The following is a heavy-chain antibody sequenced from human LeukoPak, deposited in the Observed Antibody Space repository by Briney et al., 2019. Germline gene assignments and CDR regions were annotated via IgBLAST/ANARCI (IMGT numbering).Heavy chain of an antibody. V-gene: IGHV3-49*03. CDR2: IRSKAYGGTT. CDR3: TREGPYSYYYYYYMDV. Sequence: GGSLRLSCTASGFTFGDYAMSWFRQAPGEGLEWVGFIRSKAYGGTTEYAASVKGRFTISRDDSKSIAYLQMNSLKTEDTAVYYCTREGPYSYYYYYYMDVWGKGTTVTVSS. J-gene: IGHJ6*03. CDR1: GFTFGDYA. D-gene: IGHD1-1*01.